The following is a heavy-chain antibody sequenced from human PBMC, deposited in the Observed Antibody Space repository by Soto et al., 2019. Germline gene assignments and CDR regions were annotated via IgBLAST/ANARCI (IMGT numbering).Heavy chain of an antibody. CDR3: ARGKVVVAALNWFDP. CDR2: IYYSGGT. D-gene: IGHD2-15*01. Sequence: SETLSLTCTVSGGSVSSGSYYWSWIRQPPGKGLEWIGYIYYSGGTNYNPSLKSRVTISVDTSKNQFSLKLSSVTAADTAVYYCARGKVVVAALNWFDPWGQGTLVTV. V-gene: IGHV4-61*01. J-gene: IGHJ5*02. CDR1: GGSVSSGSYY.